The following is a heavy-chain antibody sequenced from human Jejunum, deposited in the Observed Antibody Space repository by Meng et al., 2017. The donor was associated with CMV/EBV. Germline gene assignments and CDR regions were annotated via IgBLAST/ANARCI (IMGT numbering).Heavy chain of an antibody. V-gene: IGHV3-7*01. J-gene: IGHJ4*02. CDR3: ASSYYETGDY. Sequence: SCEASGFTFRISWMTWVRQAPGKGLEWVATINQDGSEKNYVDSVKGRFTVSRDNARNSLYLQMNSLRAEDTSLYYCASSYYETGDYWGQGTLVTVSS. CDR1: GFTFRISW. D-gene: IGHD3-22*01. CDR2: INQDGSEK.